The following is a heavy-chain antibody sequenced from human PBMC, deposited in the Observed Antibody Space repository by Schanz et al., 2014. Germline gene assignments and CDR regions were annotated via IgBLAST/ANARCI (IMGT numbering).Heavy chain of an antibody. V-gene: IGHV3-21*01. J-gene: IGHJ6*02. D-gene: IGHD2-15*01. CDR1: GFTFSSYN. CDR3: ARVELSVYYYAMDV. CDR2: ISPSSSYI. Sequence: VPLVESGGGVVQPWRSLRLSCAASGFTFSSYNINWVRQAPGKGLEYISSISPSSSYIYYADSVKGRFTISRDNAKNSLYLQMNSLRAEDAAVYYCARVELSVYYYAMDVWGQGTTVTVSS.